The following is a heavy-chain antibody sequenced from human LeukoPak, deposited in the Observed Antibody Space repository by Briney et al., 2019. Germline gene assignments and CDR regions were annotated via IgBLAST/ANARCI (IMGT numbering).Heavy chain of an antibody. CDR3: ARDTVGADY. CDR2: IYYSGST. D-gene: IGHD1-26*01. J-gene: IGHJ4*02. V-gene: IGHV4-59*01. Sequence: PSETLSLTCTVSGGSISSYYWSWIRQPPGKGLEWIGYIYYSGSTNYNPSLKSRVTISVDTSKNQFSLKLSSVTAADTAVYYCARDTVGADYWGQGTLVTVPS. CDR1: GGSISSYY.